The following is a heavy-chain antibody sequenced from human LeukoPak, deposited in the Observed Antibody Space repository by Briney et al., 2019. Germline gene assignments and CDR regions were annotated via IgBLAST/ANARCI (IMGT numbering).Heavy chain of an antibody. CDR3: ARDSYYYDSSGYYSFDY. J-gene: IGHJ4*02. D-gene: IGHD3-22*01. CDR2: ISAYNGNT. V-gene: IGHV1-18*01. Sequence: GASVKVSCKASGYTFTSYGISWVRQAPGQGLEWMGWISAYNGNTNYAQKLQGRVTMTTDTSTSTAYMELRSLRSDDTAVYYCARDSYYYDSSGYYSFDYWGREPWSPSPQ. CDR1: GYTFTSYG.